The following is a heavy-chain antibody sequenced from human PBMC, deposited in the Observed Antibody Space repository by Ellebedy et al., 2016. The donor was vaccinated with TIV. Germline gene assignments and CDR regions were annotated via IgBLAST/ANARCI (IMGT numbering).Heavy chain of an antibody. CDR1: GFPVSRHD. Sequence: GESLKISCVASGFPVSRHDMTWVRQSPGKGLEWVSVIYSGGKTYYADSVQGRFTVSRDNSNNTLYLELNSLRVEDTAVYYCARDYVLYGMDAWGQGTTVTVSS. CDR2: IYSGGKT. J-gene: IGHJ6*02. D-gene: IGHD3-16*01. CDR3: ARDYVLYGMDA. V-gene: IGHV3-53*01.